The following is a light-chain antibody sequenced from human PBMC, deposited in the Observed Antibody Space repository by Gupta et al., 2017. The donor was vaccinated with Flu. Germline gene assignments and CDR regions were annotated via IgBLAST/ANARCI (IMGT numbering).Light chain of an antibody. CDR2: AAS. CDR3: QKDNSAPPA. CDR1: QDISSY. Sequence: PSSLSASVGDRVTITCRASQDISSYLAWYQQKTGKVPRLLIYAASSLQSGVPSRFSDSGSGTNFTLTITNLQPDDFATYYCQKDNSAPPAFGGGTKVDIK. J-gene: IGKJ4*01. V-gene: IGKV1-27*01.